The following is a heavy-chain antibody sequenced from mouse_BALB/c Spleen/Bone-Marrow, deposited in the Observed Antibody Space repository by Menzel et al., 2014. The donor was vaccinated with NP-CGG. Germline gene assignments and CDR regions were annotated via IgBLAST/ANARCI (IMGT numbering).Heavy chain of an antibody. J-gene: IGHJ4*01. CDR3: ARRGWAMDY. V-gene: IGHV1-18*01. Sequence: EVKLQESGPELVTPGASAKIPCKASGYTFTDYNIDWVKQSHGKSLEWIGDINPNNGGTIYNQKFEGKATLTVDKSSSTAYMELRSLTSEDTAVYYCARRGWAMDYWGQGTSVTVSS. D-gene: IGHD2-3*01. CDR1: GYTFTDYN. CDR2: INPNNGGT.